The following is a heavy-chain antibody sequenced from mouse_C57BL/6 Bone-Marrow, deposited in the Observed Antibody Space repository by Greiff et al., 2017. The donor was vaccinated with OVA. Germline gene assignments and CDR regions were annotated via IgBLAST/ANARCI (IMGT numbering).Heavy chain of an antibody. CDR3: ARVDDGYYDY. CDR2: ISDGGSYT. D-gene: IGHD2-3*01. CDR1: GFTFSSYA. Sequence: EVHLVESGGGLVKPGGSLKLSCAASGFTFSSYAMSWVRQTPEKRLEWVATISDGGSYTYYPDNVKGRFTISRDNAKNNLYLQMSHLKSEDTAMYYCARVDDGYYDYWGQGTTLTVSS. J-gene: IGHJ2*01. V-gene: IGHV5-4*01.